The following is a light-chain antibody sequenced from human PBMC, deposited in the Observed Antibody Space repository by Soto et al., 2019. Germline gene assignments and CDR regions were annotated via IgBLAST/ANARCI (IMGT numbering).Light chain of an antibody. CDR1: QTISNY. J-gene: IGKJ2*01. CDR3: QQSYSTPYT. CDR2: AAS. V-gene: IGKV1-39*01. Sequence: DIQMTQSPSSLSASVGDRVTITCRASQTISNYLKWYQQKPGKAPKLLIYAASSLQSGFPSRFSGRGSGTDFTLTISSLQPDDFATYYCQQSYSTPYTFGQGTRLEIK.